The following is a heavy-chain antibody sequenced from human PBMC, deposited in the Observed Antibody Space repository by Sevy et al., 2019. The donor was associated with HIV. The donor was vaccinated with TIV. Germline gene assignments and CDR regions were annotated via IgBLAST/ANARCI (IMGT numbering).Heavy chain of an antibody. CDR3: ARLNTVTPYGPYDY. Sequence: GGSLRLSCAASGFTFSSYAMSWVRQAPGKGLEWVSAISGSGGSTYYADSVKGRFTISRDNSKNTLYLQMNSLRAEDTAVYYCARLNTVTPYGPYDYWGQGTLVTVSS. CDR2: ISGSGGST. D-gene: IGHD4-17*01. CDR1: GFTFSSYA. V-gene: IGHV3-23*01. J-gene: IGHJ4*02.